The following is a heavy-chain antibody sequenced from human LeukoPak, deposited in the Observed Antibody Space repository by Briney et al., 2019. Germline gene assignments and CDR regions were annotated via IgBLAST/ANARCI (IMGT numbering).Heavy chain of an antibody. CDR3: AKDKFSGGSGSYYSGYFDY. CDR2: ISWDGGST. D-gene: IGHD3-10*01. V-gene: IGHV3-43*01. CDR1: GFTFADYT. J-gene: IGHJ4*02. Sequence: GGSLRLSCAASGFTFADYTMHWVRQAPGKGLEWVSLISWDGGSTYYADSVKGRFTISRDNRKTSLYLQMNSLRTEDTALYYCAKDKFSGGSGSYYSGYFDYWGQGTLVTVSS.